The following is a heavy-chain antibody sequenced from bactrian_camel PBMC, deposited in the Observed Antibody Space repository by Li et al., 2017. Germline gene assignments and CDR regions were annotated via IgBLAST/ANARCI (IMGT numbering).Heavy chain of an antibody. Sequence: HVQLVESGGGSVEVGGSLRLSCAVSGLSSGNYCMGWFRQAPGKEREGIAVIDFRSGGTLYADSVKGRLTISQDEAKNTVFLQMTGLKPEDTAMYYCAAGRTSSLVPVRYTLWGQGTQVTVS. CDR2: IDFRSGGT. CDR3: AAGRTSSLVPVRYTL. D-gene: IGHD6*01. J-gene: IGHJ4*01. V-gene: IGHV3-3*01. CDR1: GLSSGNYC.